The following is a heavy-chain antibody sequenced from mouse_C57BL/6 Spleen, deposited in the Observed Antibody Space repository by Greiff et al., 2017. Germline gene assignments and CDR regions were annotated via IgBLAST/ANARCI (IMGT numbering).Heavy chain of an antibody. V-gene: IGHV1-81*01. CDR1: GYTFTSYG. Sequence: VMLVESGAELARPGASVKLSCKASGYTFTSYGISWVKQRTGQGLEWIGEIYPRSGNTYYNEKFKGKATLTADKSSSTAYMELRSLTSEDSAVYFCARYGSSYGDFDYWGQGTTLTVSS. CDR3: ARYGSSYGDFDY. J-gene: IGHJ2*01. D-gene: IGHD1-1*01. CDR2: IYPRSGNT.